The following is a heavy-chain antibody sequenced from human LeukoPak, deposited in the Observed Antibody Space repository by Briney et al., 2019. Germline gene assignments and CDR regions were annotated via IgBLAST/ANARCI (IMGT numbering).Heavy chain of an antibody. D-gene: IGHD2-15*01. CDR2: IIPILGIA. CDR3: ARALMVVAAVSEAFDI. V-gene: IGHV1-69*04. CDR1: GGTFSSYA. J-gene: IGHJ3*02. Sequence: GASVKVSCKASGGTFSSYAINWVRQAPGQGLEWMGRIIPILGIANYAQKFQGRVTITADKSTSTAYMELSSLRSEDTAVYYCARALMVVAAVSEAFDIWGQGTMVTVSS.